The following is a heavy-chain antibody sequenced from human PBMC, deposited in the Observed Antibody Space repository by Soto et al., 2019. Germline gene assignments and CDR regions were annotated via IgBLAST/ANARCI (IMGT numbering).Heavy chain of an antibody. D-gene: IGHD2-2*01. CDR3: AKDMGYCSSTSCQVSYYMDV. CDR2: ISYDGSNK. CDR1: GFTFSSYG. J-gene: IGHJ6*03. V-gene: IGHV3-30*18. Sequence: AGGSLRLSCAASGFTFSSYGMHWVRQAPGKGLEWVAVISYDGSNKYYADSVKGRFTISRDNSKNTLYLQMNSLRAEDTAVYYCAKDMGYCSSTSCQVSYYMDVWGKGTTVTVSS.